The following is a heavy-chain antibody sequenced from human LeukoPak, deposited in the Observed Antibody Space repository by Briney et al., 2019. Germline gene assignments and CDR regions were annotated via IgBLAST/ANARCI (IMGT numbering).Heavy chain of an antibody. J-gene: IGHJ4*02. V-gene: IGHV5-51*01. CDR3: ARHEDCSSTSCPAYY. Sequence: GESLQISCKGSGYSFTSYWIGWVRRMPGKGLEWMGIIYPGDSDTRYSPSFQGQVTISADKSISTAYLQWSSLKASDTAMYYCARHEDCSSTSCPAYYWGQGTLVTVSS. CDR2: IYPGDSDT. D-gene: IGHD2-2*01. CDR1: GYSFTSYW.